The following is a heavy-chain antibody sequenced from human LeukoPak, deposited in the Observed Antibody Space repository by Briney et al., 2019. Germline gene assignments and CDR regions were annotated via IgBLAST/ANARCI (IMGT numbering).Heavy chain of an antibody. CDR1: GYTSTSYY. CDR3: ARGRITMVRGVIDYCDY. V-gene: IGHV1-46*01. J-gene: IGHJ4*02. Sequence: ASVKVSCKASGYTSTSYYMHWVRQPPGQGLEWTGIINPSGASTSYAQKFQGRVTMTRDTSTSTVYMELSSLRSEDTAVYYCARGRITMVRGVIDYCDYWGQGTLVTVSS. CDR2: INPSGAST. D-gene: IGHD3-10*01.